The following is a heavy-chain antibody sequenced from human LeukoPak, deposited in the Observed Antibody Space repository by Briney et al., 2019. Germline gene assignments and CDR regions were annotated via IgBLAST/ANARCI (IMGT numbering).Heavy chain of an antibody. D-gene: IGHD6-6*01. V-gene: IGHV3-23*01. Sequence: GGSLRLSCAASGFTFRSYAMSWVRQAPGKGLEWVSGISGSGDTAYYADSVRGRFTISRDNSKNTLYLQMNSLRAEDTAVYYCARVAARQYYYYYMDVWGKGTTVTVSS. CDR2: ISGSGDTA. CDR1: GFTFRSYA. CDR3: ARVAARQYYYYYMDV. J-gene: IGHJ6*03.